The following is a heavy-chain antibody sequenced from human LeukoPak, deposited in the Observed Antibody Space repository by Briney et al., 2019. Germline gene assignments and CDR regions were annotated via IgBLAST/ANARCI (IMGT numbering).Heavy chain of an antibody. D-gene: IGHD2-15*01. J-gene: IGHJ5*02. CDR3: SKGVAVSGPWFDP. Sequence: PGGSLRLSCAASGFTFSSYAMSWVRQAPGKGLEWVSTISGSGGSTYYADSVKGRFTISRDNSKNTLYLQMNSLRADDTAVYYCSKGVAVSGPWFDPWGQGTLVTVSS. CDR1: GFTFSSYA. V-gene: IGHV3-23*01. CDR2: ISGSGGST.